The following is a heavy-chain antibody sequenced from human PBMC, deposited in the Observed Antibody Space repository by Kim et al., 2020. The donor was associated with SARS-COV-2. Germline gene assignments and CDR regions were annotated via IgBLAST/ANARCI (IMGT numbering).Heavy chain of an antibody. V-gene: IGHV3-74*01. D-gene: IGHD5-12*01. Sequence: KGRFTISRDNAKNTLYLQMNSLRAEDTAVYYCARERVDRRKKGPANWFDPWGQGTLVTVSS. CDR3: ARERVDRRKKGPANWFDP. J-gene: IGHJ5*02.